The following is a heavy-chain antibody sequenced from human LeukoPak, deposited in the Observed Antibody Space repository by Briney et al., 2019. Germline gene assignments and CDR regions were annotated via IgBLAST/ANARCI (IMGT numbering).Heavy chain of an antibody. CDR2: IYTSGST. Sequence: PSETLSLTCTVSGGSISSYYWSWIRQPAGKGLEWIGRIYTSGSTNYNPSLKSRVTISVDKSKNQFSLKLSSVTAADTAVYYCARETAVRPFDYWGQGTLVTVSS. CDR1: GGSISSYY. V-gene: IGHV4-4*07. CDR3: ARETAVRPFDY. J-gene: IGHJ4*02. D-gene: IGHD1-14*01.